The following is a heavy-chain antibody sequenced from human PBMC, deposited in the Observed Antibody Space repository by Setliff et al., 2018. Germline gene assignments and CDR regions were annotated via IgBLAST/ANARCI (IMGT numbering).Heavy chain of an antibody. D-gene: IGHD3-10*01. CDR3: ARGRSLLWFGELSRPYYFDY. Sequence: SVKVSCKASGGTFSSYAISWVRQAPGQGLEWMGGIIPIFGTANYAQKFRGRVTITTDESTSTAYMELSSLRSEDTAVYYCARGRSLLWFGELSRPYYFDYWGQGTLVTVSS. CDR2: IIPIFGTA. CDR1: GGTFSSYA. V-gene: IGHV1-69*05. J-gene: IGHJ4*02.